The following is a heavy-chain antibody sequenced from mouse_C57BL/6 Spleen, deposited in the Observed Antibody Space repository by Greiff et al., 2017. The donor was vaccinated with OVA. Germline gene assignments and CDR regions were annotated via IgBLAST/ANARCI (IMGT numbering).Heavy chain of an antibody. CDR2: ILPGSGST. V-gene: IGHV1-9*01. D-gene: IGHD1-1*01. CDR1: GYTFTGYW. CDR3: ARADYYGSSYVGYFDV. Sequence: VQLQQSGAELMKPGASVKLSCKATGYTFTGYWIEWVKQRPGHGLEWIGEILPGSGSTNYNEKFKGKATFTADTSSNTAYMQLSSLTTEASAIYYCARADYYGSSYVGYFDVWGTGTTVTVSS. J-gene: IGHJ1*03.